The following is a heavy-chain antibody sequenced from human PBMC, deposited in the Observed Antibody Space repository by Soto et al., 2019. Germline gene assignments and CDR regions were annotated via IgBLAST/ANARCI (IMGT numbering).Heavy chain of an antibody. CDR1: GFTFTTYS. J-gene: IGHJ4*02. CDR2: ISSSSSTT. D-gene: IGHD3-10*01. CDR3: ARDAGSWGY. V-gene: IGHV3-48*02. Sequence: ESGGGLVQPGGSLRLSCAASGFTFTTYSMNRVRQAPGKGLEWVSYISSSSSTTYYADSVKGRFTISRDNAKNLLYLQMNSLRDEDTAVYYCARDAGSWGYWGQGTLVTVSS.